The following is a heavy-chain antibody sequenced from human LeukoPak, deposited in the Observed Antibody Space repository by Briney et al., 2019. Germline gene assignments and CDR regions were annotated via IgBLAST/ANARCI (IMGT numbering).Heavy chain of an antibody. CDR2: MYYSGST. D-gene: IGHD1-26*01. CDR1: GGSISSYY. J-gene: IGHJ4*02. CDR3: ARAGGATNY. Sequence: SETLSLTCTVSGGSISSYYWSWIRQPPGKGLEWIGYMYYSGSTNYNPSLKSRVTMSVDTSKNHFSLKMSSVTAADTAVYYCARAGGATNYWGQGTLVTVSS. V-gene: IGHV4-59*01.